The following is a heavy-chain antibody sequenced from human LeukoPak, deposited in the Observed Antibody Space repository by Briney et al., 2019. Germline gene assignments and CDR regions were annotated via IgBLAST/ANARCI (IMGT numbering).Heavy chain of an antibody. J-gene: IGHJ4*02. CDR3: ARSLHGVAAGGLVPLIDY. D-gene: IGHD2-15*01. CDR1: GFTFSSYA. V-gene: IGHV3-21*01. Sequence: GGSLRLSCAASGFTFSSYAMHWVRQAPGKGLEWVSSISSSSSYIYYADSVKGRFTISRDNAKNSLYLQMNSLRAEDTAVYYCARSLHGVAAGGLVPLIDYWGQGTLVTVSS. CDR2: ISSSSSYI.